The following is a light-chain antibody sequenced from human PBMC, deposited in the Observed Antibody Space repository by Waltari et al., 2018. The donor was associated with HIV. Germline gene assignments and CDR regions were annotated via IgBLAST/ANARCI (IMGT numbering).Light chain of an antibody. CDR2: AVS. CDR1: SSAVGGYNY. J-gene: IGLJ1*01. CDR3: SSYTSSRSYV. V-gene: IGLV2-14*03. Sequence: QSAPTQPASVSGSPGQSITIPCTGTSSAVGGYNYVSWYQQHPGKAPKLMIYAVSNRPSGVSNRFSGSKSGNTASLTISGLQAEDEADYYCSSYTSSRSYVFGTGTRVTV.